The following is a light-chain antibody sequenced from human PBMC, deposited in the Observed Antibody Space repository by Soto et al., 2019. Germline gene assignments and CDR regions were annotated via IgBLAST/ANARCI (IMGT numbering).Light chain of an antibody. CDR1: QSVRSSY. V-gene: IGKV3-20*01. Sequence: EIVLTQSPGTLSLSPGERATLSCRASQSVRSSYLAWYQQRPGQAPRLLLYGASSRATGISDRFSGSGSGTDFTLTISRLEPEDCAVYYCQQYGTSPWTFGQGTKVEIK. CDR3: QQYGTSPWT. CDR2: GAS. J-gene: IGKJ1*01.